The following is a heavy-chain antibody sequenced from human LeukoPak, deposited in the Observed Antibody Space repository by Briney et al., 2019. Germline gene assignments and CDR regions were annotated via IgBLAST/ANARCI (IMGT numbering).Heavy chain of an antibody. CDR1: GGTFSSYA. V-gene: IGHV1-69*05. CDR3: ARDPPGYYYYMDV. J-gene: IGHJ6*03. Sequence: SVKVSCKASGGTFSSYAISCVRQAPGQGLEWMGRIIPIFGTANYAQKFQGRVTITTDESTSTAYMELSSLKSEDTAVYYCARDPPGYYYYMDVWGKGTTVTVSS. CDR2: IIPIFGTA.